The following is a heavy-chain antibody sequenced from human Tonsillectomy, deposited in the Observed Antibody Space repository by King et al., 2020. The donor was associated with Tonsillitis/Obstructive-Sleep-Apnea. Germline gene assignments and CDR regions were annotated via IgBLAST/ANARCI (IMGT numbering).Heavy chain of an antibody. D-gene: IGHD4-17*01. CDR1: DFSFSYYS. CDR2: ISSSSSYK. Sequence: VKLVESGGGLVKPGGSLRLSCAASDFSFSYYSMNWVRQAPGKGLEWVSSISSSSSYKYYADSVKGRFTISRDNAKKSLYLQMNSLRAEDTAVYYCASSGDYNSPFDYWGQGTLVTVSS. V-gene: IGHV3-21*01. J-gene: IGHJ4*02. CDR3: ASSGDYNSPFDY.